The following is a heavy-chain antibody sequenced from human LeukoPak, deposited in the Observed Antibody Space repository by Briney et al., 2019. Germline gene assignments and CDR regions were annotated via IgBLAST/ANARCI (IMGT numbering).Heavy chain of an antibody. CDR1: GGSISHYY. Sequence: SETLSLTCTLSGGSISHYYWSWFRQPPGKGLEWVGYIFYSGSTNYNPSLKSRVTISLDTSRNQFSLKVSSVTAADTAMDYCARRGSSGYYDYWGQGSLVTVSS. CDR2: IFYSGST. CDR3: ARRGSSGYYDY. V-gene: IGHV4-59*08. J-gene: IGHJ4*02. D-gene: IGHD3-22*01.